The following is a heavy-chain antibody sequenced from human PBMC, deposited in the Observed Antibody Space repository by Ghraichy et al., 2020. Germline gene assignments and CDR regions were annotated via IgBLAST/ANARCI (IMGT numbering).Heavy chain of an antibody. D-gene: IGHD3-3*01. CDR2: IQAGGDT. Sequence: SETLSLTCSVSGYSISSEYKWGWLRQPPGKGLEWIGSIQAGGDTYYNPSLNSRVAISADTSNNQFSLKLTSVTAADTGVYFCARALYITYYTRTVFDQWGQGTLVTVSS. J-gene: IGHJ4*02. V-gene: IGHV4-38-2*02. CDR1: GYSISSEYK. CDR3: ARALYITYYTRTVFDQ.